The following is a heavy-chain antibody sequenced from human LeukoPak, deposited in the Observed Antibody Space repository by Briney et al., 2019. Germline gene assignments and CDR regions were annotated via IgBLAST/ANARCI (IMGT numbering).Heavy chain of an antibody. D-gene: IGHD2-2*01. V-gene: IGHV3-20*04. Sequence: GGSLRLSCAASGFTFDDYGMSWVRQAPGKGLEWVSDINWNGGSTGYADSVKGRFTISRDNAKNSLYLQMNSLRAENTALYYCARAVVPAANKAYYYYYMDVWGKGTTVTVSS. J-gene: IGHJ6*03. CDR3: ARAVVPAANKAYYYYYMDV. CDR2: INWNGGST. CDR1: GFTFDDYG.